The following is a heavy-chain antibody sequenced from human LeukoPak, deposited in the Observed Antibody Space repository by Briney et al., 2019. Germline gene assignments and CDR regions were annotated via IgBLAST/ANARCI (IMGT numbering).Heavy chain of an antibody. V-gene: IGHV3-30*18. CDR2: ISYDGSNK. J-gene: IGHJ4*02. D-gene: IGHD7-27*01. Sequence: GRSLRLSCAASGFTFSSYGMHWVRQASGKGLEWVAVISYDGSNKYYADSVKGRFTISRDNSKNTLFLQMNSLRAEDTAIYYCAKNWGTHGFEVLDYWGQGTLVTVSS. CDR3: AKNWGTHGFEVLDY. CDR1: GFTFSSYG.